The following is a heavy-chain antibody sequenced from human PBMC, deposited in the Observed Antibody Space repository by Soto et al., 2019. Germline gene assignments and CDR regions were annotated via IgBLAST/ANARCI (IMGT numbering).Heavy chain of an antibody. Sequence: QVQLVESGGGVVQPGRSLRLSCAASGFTFSSYGMHWVRQAPGKGLEWVAVIWYDGSNKYYADSVKGRFTISRDNSKNTLYLQMNSLRAEDTAVYYCARGPDGSGRGADYWGQGTLVTVSS. CDR2: IWYDGSNK. J-gene: IGHJ4*02. CDR3: ARGPDGSGRGADY. V-gene: IGHV3-33*01. CDR1: GFTFSSYG. D-gene: IGHD3-10*01.